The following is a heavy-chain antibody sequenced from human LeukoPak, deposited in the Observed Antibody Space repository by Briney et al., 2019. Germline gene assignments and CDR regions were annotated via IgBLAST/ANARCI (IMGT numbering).Heavy chain of an antibody. CDR1: GYSISSGYY. D-gene: IGHD4/OR15-4a*01. J-gene: IGHJ4*02. CDR3: ARESFEEPGTMDH. V-gene: IGHV4-38-2*02. Sequence: SETLSLTCTVSGYSISSGYYWGWIRQPPGKGLEWIGSIYHSGSTYYNPSLKSRATIFLDTSMNQFSLRLTSVTAADTALYFCARESFEEPGTMDHWGQGTLASVSS. CDR2: IYHSGST.